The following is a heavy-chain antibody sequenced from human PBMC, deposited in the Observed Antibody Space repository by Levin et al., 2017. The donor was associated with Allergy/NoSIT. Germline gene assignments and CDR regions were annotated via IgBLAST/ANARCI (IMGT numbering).Heavy chain of an antibody. V-gene: IGHV3-74*01. D-gene: IGHD3-22*01. CDR3: ATGKDSTGYHSFDN. J-gene: IGHJ4*02. CDR2: INSDGSTT. Sequence: RASETLSLTCAASRFAFSTYWMHWVRQAPGKGLVWVSRINSDGSTTDYADSVKGRFTISRDNAKNSLYLQMNSLRVDDTAVYYCATGKDSTGYHSFDNWGQGTLVTVSS. CDR1: RFAFSTYW.